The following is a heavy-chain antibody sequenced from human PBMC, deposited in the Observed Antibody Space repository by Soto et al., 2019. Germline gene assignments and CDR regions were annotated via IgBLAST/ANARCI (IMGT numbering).Heavy chain of an antibody. D-gene: IGHD5-18*01. J-gene: IGHJ5*02. CDR3: ASARVDTAYLLDP. V-gene: IGHV1-69*12. CDR2: IIPIFGTA. CDR1: GGTFSSYA. Sequence: QVQLVQSGAEVKKPGSSVKVSCKASGGTFSSYAISWVRQAPGQGLEWMGGIIPIFGTANYAQKFQGRVTITAADSTSTAYTELRSLRSEDTAVYYCASARVDTAYLLDPWGQGTLVSVSS.